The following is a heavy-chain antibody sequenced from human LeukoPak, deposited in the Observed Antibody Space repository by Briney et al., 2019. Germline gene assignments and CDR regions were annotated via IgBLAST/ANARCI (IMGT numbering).Heavy chain of an antibody. CDR2: INPSGGST. Sequence: ASVKVSCKASGYTFTSYYMHWVRQAPEQGLEWMGIINPSGGSTSYAQKFQGRVTMTRDTSTSTVYMELSSLRSEDTAVYYCARGPQLVQFGSWFDPWGQGTLVTVSS. D-gene: IGHD6-13*01. J-gene: IGHJ5*02. CDR3: ARGPQLVQFGSWFDP. V-gene: IGHV1-46*01. CDR1: GYTFTSYY.